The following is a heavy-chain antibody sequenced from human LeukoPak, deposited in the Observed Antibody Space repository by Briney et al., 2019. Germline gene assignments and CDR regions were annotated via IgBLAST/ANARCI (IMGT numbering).Heavy chain of an antibody. D-gene: IGHD1-26*01. CDR3: ASSYSGDYFDY. V-gene: IGHV3-48*03. J-gene: IGHJ4*02. Sequence: PGRSLRLSCAASGFTFSSYEMNWVRQAPGKGLEWVSYISSSGSTIYYADSVKGRFTISRDNAKNSLYLQMNSLRAEDTAVYYCASSYSGDYFDYWGQGTLVTVSS. CDR1: GFTFSSYE. CDR2: ISSSGSTI.